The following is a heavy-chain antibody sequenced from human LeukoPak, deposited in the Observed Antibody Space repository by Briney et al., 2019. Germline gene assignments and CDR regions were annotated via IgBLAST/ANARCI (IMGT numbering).Heavy chain of an antibody. J-gene: IGHJ6*02. CDR2: IRSKDHGGTT. Sequence: GGSLRLSCTASGFTFGDYAMSWVRQAPGKGLEWVGFIRSKDHGGTTEYAASVKGRFTISRDDSKSIAYLQMNSLKTEGTAFYYCARGRTQLWIHNGMDVWGQGTTVTVSS. CDR1: GFTFGDYA. D-gene: IGHD5-18*01. CDR3: ARGRTQLWIHNGMDV. V-gene: IGHV3-49*04.